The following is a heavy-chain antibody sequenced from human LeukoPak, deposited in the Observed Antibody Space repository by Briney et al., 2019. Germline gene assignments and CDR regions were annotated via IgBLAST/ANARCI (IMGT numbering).Heavy chain of an antibody. CDR3: AKLGWGEWSNDALDI. CDR1: GFTFSIYA. CDR2: ISGSGGYT. D-gene: IGHD3-3*01. V-gene: IGHV3-23*01. Sequence: GGSLRLSCAASGFTFSIYAMSWVRQAPGKGLELVSAISGSGGYTYSADSVKGRFTISRDNSKNTLYLQMKSLRAEDTAVYYCAKLGWGEWSNDALDIWGQGTMVTVSS. J-gene: IGHJ3*02.